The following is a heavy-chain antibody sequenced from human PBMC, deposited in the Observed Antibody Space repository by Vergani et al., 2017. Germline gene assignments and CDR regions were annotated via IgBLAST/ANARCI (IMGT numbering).Heavy chain of an antibody. CDR2: ISASGGST. Sequence: EVQLVESGGGLVQPGGSLRLSCAASGFMFSNYWMNWVRQAPGKGLEWVSAISASGGSTYCADSVKGRFTISRDNSKNTLYLQMNSLRAEDTAVYYCAKGGSLMRVQLFPYFDYWGQGTLVTVSS. D-gene: IGHD5-18*01. V-gene: IGHV3-23*04. CDR3: AKGGSLMRVQLFPYFDY. CDR1: GFMFSNYW. J-gene: IGHJ4*02.